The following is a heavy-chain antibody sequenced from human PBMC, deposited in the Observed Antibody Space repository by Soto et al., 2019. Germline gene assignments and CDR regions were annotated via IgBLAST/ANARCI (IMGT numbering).Heavy chain of an antibody. CDR3: ARGLKGLYGTDV. CDR1: GFTFSSYG. V-gene: IGHV3-30*03. Sequence: PGGSLRLSCAASGFTFSSYGMHWVRQAPGKGLEWVAVISYDGSNKYYADSVKGRFTISRDNAQNTLYLQMSSLRAEDTAVYYCARGLKGLYGTDVWGQGTTVTVSS. CDR2: ISYDGSNK. J-gene: IGHJ6*02.